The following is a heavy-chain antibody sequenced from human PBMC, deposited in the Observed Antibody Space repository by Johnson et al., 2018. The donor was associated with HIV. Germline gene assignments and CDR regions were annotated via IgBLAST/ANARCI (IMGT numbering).Heavy chain of an antibody. CDR3: AKALALYSSGYGGDAFDI. J-gene: IGHJ3*02. V-gene: IGHV3-30-3*01. Sequence: QVQLVESGGGVVQPGGSLRLSCAASGFTFSSYAMHWVRQTPGKGLEWVAVISYDVRNKYSAHSVKGRFTISRDNSKNTLYLQMNSLRAEDTAVYYCAKALALYSSGYGGDAFDIWGQGTMVTVSS. CDR2: ISYDVRNK. D-gene: IGHD6-19*01. CDR1: GFTFSSYA.